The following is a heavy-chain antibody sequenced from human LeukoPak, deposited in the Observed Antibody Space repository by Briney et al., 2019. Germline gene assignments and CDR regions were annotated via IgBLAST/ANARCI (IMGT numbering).Heavy chain of an antibody. J-gene: IGHJ6*03. V-gene: IGHV3-48*04. D-gene: IGHD6-13*01. Sequence: GGSLRLSCAASGFTFSTYWMTWVRQAPGKGLEWVSYISSSGSTIYYADSVKGRFTISRDNAKNSLYLQMNSLRAEDTAVYYCARTQGGSSWSYYYYYYMDVWGKGTTVTVSS. CDR2: ISSSGSTI. CDR3: ARTQGGSSWSYYYYYYMDV. CDR1: GFTFSTYW.